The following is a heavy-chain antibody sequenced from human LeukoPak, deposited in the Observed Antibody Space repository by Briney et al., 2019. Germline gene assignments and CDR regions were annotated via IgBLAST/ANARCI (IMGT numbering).Heavy chain of an antibody. D-gene: IGHD1-1*01. CDR1: GGSISSSSYYY. Sequence: SETLSLTCTVSGGSISSSSYYYWGWIRQPPGKGLEWIGSIHYSGSTYHNPSLKSRVTISVDTSKNQFSLKLSSVTAADTAMYYCARLSLVQLERRAQDFDYWGQGTLVTVSS. V-gene: IGHV4-39*01. CDR2: IHYSGST. CDR3: ARLSLVQLERRAQDFDY. J-gene: IGHJ4*02.